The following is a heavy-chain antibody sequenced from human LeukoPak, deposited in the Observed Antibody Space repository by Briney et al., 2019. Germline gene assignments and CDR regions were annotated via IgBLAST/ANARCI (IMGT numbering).Heavy chain of an antibody. CDR2: INHSGST. CDR1: GGSFSGYY. CDR3: ARVKWCGGDCYSVVAFDI. J-gene: IGHJ3*02. D-gene: IGHD2-21*02. Sequence: PSETLSLTCAVYGGSFSGYYWSWIRQPPGKGLEWIGEINHSGSTNYNPSLKSRVTISVDTSKNQFSLKLSSVTAADTAVYYCARVKWCGGDCYSVVAFDIWGQGTMVTVSS. V-gene: IGHV4-34*01.